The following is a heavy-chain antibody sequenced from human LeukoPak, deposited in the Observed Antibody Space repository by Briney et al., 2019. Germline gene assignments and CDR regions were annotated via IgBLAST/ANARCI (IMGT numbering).Heavy chain of an antibody. V-gene: IGHV3-15*01. CDR2: IKSKTDGGTT. CDR3: ARARNNYDSSGFSALDY. D-gene: IGHD3-22*01. Sequence: GGSLRLSCAASGFTFSSNWMYWVRQAPGKGLEWVGRIKSKTDGGTTDYAAPVKGRFTISRDDSKNTLYLQMNSLRAEDTAVYYCARARNNYDSSGFSALDYWGQGTLVTVSS. J-gene: IGHJ4*02. CDR1: GFTFSSNW.